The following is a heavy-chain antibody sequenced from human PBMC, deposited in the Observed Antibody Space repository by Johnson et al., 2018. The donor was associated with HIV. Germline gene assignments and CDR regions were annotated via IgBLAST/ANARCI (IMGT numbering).Heavy chain of an antibody. CDR2: INNDGSST. Sequence: VQLMESGGGLVQPGGSLRLSCAASGFPFSSYWMHWVRQAPGKGLVWVSLINNDGSSTTYADSVKGRFTISRDNAKNTLYLQMNSLRAEDTAVYYYDSSGYYDHDGFDIWGQGTMVTVSS. D-gene: IGHD3-22*01. V-gene: IGHV3-74*02. CDR3: DSSGYYDHDGFDI. J-gene: IGHJ3*02. CDR1: GFPFSSYW.